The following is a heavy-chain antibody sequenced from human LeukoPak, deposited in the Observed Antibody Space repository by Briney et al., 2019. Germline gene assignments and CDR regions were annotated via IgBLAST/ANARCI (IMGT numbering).Heavy chain of an antibody. D-gene: IGHD3-10*01. CDR1: GFTFSSYA. V-gene: IGHV3-30-3*01. CDR2: ISHDGSNE. Sequence: GGSLRLSCAASGFTFSSYAMHWVRQAPGKGLEWVAVISHDGSNEYYADSVKGRFTTSRDNSKNTLYLQMNSLRAEDTAVYYCARAPSSYYYDSYYFDYWGQGTLVTVSS. J-gene: IGHJ4*02. CDR3: ARAPSSYYYDSYYFDY.